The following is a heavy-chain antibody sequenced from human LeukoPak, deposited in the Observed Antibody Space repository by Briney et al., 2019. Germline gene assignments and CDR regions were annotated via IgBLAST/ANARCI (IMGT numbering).Heavy chain of an antibody. Sequence: GASVKVSCKAPGYTFTSYYMHWVRQAPGQGLEWMGIISPSGGSTSYAQKFQGRVTMTRDMSTSTVYMELSSLRSEDTAVYYCARLPVGAIYFDDYWGQGTLVTVSS. CDR2: ISPSGGST. V-gene: IGHV1-46*01. J-gene: IGHJ4*02. CDR3: ARLPVGAIYFDDY. CDR1: GYTFTSYY. D-gene: IGHD1-26*01.